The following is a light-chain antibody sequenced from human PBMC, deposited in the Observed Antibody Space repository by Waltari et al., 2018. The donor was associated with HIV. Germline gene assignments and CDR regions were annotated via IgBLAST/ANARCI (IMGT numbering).Light chain of an antibody. CDR1: SGNYGSTP. CDR2: NNN. J-gene: IGLJ2*01. Sequence: QTVLTQPPSASGTPGQSVTFSCSGSSGNYGSTPWYRHQKLPGTAPRLLIYNNNVRPPAVPVRFSGSKSGTSASPAISGLRSEDEDDYDCAGCDDSLNGHVLFGGGTKLTVL. CDR3: AGCDDSLNGHVL. V-gene: IGLV1-44*01.